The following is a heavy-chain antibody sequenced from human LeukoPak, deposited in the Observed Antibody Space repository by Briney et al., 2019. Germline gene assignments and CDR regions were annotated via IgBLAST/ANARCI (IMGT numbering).Heavy chain of an antibody. CDR3: PRDNDGLDV. CDR2: FTFSGTT. Sequence: SQTLSLTCTISGGSINSGEFYWAWLRQPPGKGLEWIGCFTFSGTTHYNPSLRSRPTISVDTSKNEFSLKLRSMTAADTAVYYCPRDNDGLDVWRQGTSVTVS. V-gene: IGHV4-30-4*01. J-gene: IGHJ6*02. CDR1: GGSINSGEFY.